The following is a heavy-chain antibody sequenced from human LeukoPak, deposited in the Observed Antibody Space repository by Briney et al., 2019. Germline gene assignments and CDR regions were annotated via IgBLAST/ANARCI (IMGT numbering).Heavy chain of an antibody. CDR1: GFTFRSSWM. J-gene: IGHJ4*02. Sequence: GSLRLSCEASGFTFRSSWMSWVRQPPGKGLEWIGSIYHSGSTYYNPSLKSRVTISVDTSKNQFSLKLSSVTAADTAVYYYARDDSSGWYYFDYWGQGTLVTVSS. CDR2: IYHSGST. CDR3: ARDDSSGWYYFDY. D-gene: IGHD6-19*01. V-gene: IGHV4-38-2*02.